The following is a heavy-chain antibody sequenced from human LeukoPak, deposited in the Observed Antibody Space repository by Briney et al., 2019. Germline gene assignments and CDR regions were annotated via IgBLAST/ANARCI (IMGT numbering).Heavy chain of an antibody. CDR1: GFTFSSYC. V-gene: IGHV3-48*01. D-gene: IGHD3-22*01. Sequence: GGSLRLSCAASGFTFSSYCMNWVRQAPGKGLEWVSYISSSSSTIYYAGSVRGRFTVSRDNAKNSLYLQMNSLRAEDTAVFYCARGSYDSSGYYSGAGARADYWGPGTLATVSS. CDR3: ARGSYDSSGYYSGAGARADY. J-gene: IGHJ4*02. CDR2: ISSSSSTI.